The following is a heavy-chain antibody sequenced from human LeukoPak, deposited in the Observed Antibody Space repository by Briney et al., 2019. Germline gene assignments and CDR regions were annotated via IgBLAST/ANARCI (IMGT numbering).Heavy chain of an antibody. CDR1: GGSFCAYY. V-gene: IGHV4-34*01. Sequence: SETLSLTCAVYGGSFCAYYWSWIRQPPGKGLEWIGEINHSGSTNYNPSLKSRVTISVDTSKNQFSLKLSSVTAADTAVYYCARRTLHITMVRGVIHDWSQGTLVTVSS. J-gene: IGHJ4*02. CDR3: ARRTLHITMVRGVIHD. D-gene: IGHD3-10*01. CDR2: INHSGST.